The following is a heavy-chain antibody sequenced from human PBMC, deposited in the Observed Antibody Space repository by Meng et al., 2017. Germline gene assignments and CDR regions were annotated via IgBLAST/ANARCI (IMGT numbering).Heavy chain of an antibody. CDR1: GYTLTELS. Sequence: ASVKVSCKVSGYTLTELSMHWVRQAPGKGLEWMGGFDPEDGETIYAQKFQGRVTMTEDTSTDTAYMELSSLRSEDTAVYYCATDYSDLSGSYTFDYWGQGTLVTVSS. J-gene: IGHJ4*02. CDR3: ATDYSDLSGSYTFDY. D-gene: IGHD1-26*01. CDR2: FDPEDGET. V-gene: IGHV1-24*01.